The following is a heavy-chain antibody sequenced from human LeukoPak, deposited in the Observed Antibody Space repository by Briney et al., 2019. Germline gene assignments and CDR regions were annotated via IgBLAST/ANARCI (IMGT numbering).Heavy chain of an antibody. V-gene: IGHV3-23*01. CDR3: ARDHVAPGLIFDY. J-gene: IGHJ4*02. CDR1: GFTFSNYV. CDR2: IGSDTTT. D-gene: IGHD3-16*01. Sequence: GGSLRLSCTASGFTFSNYVMGWVRQAPGKGLHWVLTIGSDTTTYYADSVKGRFTVSRDNSRNTLYLQMDSLRAEDTAVYYCARDHVAPGLIFDYWGQGTLVTVSS.